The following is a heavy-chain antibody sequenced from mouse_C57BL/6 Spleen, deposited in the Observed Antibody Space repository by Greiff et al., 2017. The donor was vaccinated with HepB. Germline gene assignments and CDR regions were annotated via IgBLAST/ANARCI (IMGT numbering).Heavy chain of an antibody. V-gene: IGHV1-81*01. CDR2: IYPRSGNT. J-gene: IGHJ2*01. CDR3: ARSMGLRQGSDY. CDR1: GYTFTSYG. D-gene: IGHD2-4*01. Sequence: LVESGAELARPGASVKLSCKASGYTFTSYGISWVKQRTGQGLEWIGEIYPRSGNTYYNEKFKGKATLTADKSSSTAYMELRSLTSEDSAVYFCARSMGLRQGSDYWGQGTTLTVSS.